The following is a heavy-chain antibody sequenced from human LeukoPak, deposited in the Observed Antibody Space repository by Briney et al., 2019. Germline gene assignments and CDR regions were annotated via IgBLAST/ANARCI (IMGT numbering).Heavy chain of an antibody. V-gene: IGHV1-8*02. CDR1: GYTFKNYD. J-gene: IGHJ4*02. D-gene: IGHD5-24*01. CDR3: ARATPGGLHGYSFDY. Sequence: ASVKVSCKASGYTFKNYDINWVRQATGQGLEWMGWMNPNSGNTGFAQEFQGRVSMTRDTSINTAYMELTSLRSGDTAVYYCARATPGGLHGYSFDYWGQGTVVTVYS. CDR2: MNPNSGNT.